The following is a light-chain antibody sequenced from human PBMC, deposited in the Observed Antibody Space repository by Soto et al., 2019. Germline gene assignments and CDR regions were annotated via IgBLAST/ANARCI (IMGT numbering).Light chain of an antibody. V-gene: IGKV3-20*01. CDR1: QRVIGSF. CDR3: LQFDISPLYT. J-gene: IGKJ2*01. Sequence: EPVLTQSPGTLSLSPGERATLSCRASQRVIGSFLAWYQQKPGQAPRLLIYGASTRATGIPDRFSGSGSGTDFSLTISRLEPEDFAVYYCLQFDISPLYTFGQGTKV. CDR2: GAS.